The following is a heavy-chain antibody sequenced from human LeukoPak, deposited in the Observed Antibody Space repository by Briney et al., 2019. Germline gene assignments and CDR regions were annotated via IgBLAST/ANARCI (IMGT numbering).Heavy chain of an antibody. CDR3: ARDGGGYGVHADYFQD. D-gene: IGHD3-16*01. Sequence: SETLSLTCTVSGGSISSSSYYWGWIRQPPGKGLEWIGSIYYSGSTYYNPSLKSRVTISVDTSKNQFSLNLYSVTAADTAVYYCARDGGGYGVHADYFQDWGQGTVVTVYS. J-gene: IGHJ1*01. CDR2: IYYSGST. CDR1: GGSISSSSYY. V-gene: IGHV4-39*07.